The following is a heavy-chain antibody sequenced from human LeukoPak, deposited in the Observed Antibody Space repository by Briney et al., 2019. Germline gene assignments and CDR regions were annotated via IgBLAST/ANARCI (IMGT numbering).Heavy chain of an antibody. CDR1: GGSFSGYY. J-gene: IGHJ5*02. CDR3: ARGAGMGATGDWFDP. CDR2: INHSEST. D-gene: IGHD1-26*01. Sequence: SETLSLTCAVYGGSFSGYYWSWIRQPPGKGLEWIGEINHSESTNYNPSLKSRVTISVDTSKNQFSLKLSSVTAADTAVYYCARGAGMGATGDWFDPWGQGTLVTVSS. V-gene: IGHV4-34*01.